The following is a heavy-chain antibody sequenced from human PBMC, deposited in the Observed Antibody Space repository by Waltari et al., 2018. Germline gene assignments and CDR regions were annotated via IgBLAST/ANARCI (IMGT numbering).Heavy chain of an antibody. D-gene: IGHD3-10*01. J-gene: IGHJ4*02. CDR3: ARDPIVWCGDPAPVQLTY. CDR1: GGSISSGSYY. V-gene: IGHV4-61*02. CDR2: IYTSGST. Sequence: QVQLQESGPGLVKPSQTLSLTCTVSGGSISSGSYYWRWIRQPAGTGLEWIGRIYTSGSTNYNPSLNIRVTISVDTSKNQFSLKLSSVTAADTAVYYCARDPIVWCGDPAPVQLTYWGQGTLVTVSS.